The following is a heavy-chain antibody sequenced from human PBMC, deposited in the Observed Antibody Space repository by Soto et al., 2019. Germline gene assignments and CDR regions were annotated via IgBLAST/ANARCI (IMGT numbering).Heavy chain of an antibody. J-gene: IGHJ5*02. D-gene: IGHD6-13*01. Sequence: SETLSLTCTVSVGSVSSGSYYWSWILQPPGKGLEGIGYSYYSWSTDYNPSLKSRVTISVHTSKNQFYLKLRSVTADDKAVYYCARSGKAAAVLPRGNWFDAWGAGTLVTVSS. CDR1: VGSVSSGSYY. CDR3: ARSGKAAAVLPRGNWFDA. V-gene: IGHV4-61*01. CDR2: SYYSWST.